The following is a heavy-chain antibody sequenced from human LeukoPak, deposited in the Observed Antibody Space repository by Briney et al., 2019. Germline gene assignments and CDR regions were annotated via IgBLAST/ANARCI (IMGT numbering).Heavy chain of an antibody. Sequence: ASVKVSCKASGYAFTGYYMHWVRQAPGQGLEWMGWINPNSGGTNYAQKFQGRVTMTRDTSISTAYMELSRLRSDDTAVYYCARDVDIVDTSSCWFDPWGQGTLVTVSS. J-gene: IGHJ5*02. CDR3: ARDVDIVDTSSCWFDP. D-gene: IGHD5-12*01. CDR2: INPNSGGT. CDR1: GYAFTGYY. V-gene: IGHV1-2*02.